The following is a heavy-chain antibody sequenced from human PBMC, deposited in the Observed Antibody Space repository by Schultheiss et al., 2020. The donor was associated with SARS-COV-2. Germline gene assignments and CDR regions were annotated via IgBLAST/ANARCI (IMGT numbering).Heavy chain of an antibody. V-gene: IGHV4-61*02. CDR2: IHTSGTT. D-gene: IGHD3-22*01. CDR1: GGSISSSSYY. J-gene: IGHJ4*02. CDR3: ARPLPDSSGYYGSLDY. Sequence: SQTLSLTCTVSGGSISSSSYYWSWIRQPAGKGLEWIGRIHTSGTTNYNPSLKSRVTLSVGTSKDHFSLKLSSVTAADTAVYYCARPLPDSSGYYGSLDYWGQGTLVTVSS.